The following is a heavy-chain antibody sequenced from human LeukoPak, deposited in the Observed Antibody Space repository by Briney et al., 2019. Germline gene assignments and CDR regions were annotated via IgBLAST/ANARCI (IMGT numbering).Heavy chain of an antibody. CDR3: ATTGRYYDFWSGYIH. V-gene: IGHV1-24*01. CDR2: FDPEDGET. CDR1: GYTLTELS. Sequence: ASVKVSCKVSGYTLTELSMHWVRQAPGKGLEWKGGFDPEDGETIYAQKFQGRVTMTEDTSTDTAYMELSSLRSEDTAVYYCATTGRYYDFWSGYIHWGQGTLVTVSS. D-gene: IGHD3-3*01. J-gene: IGHJ4*02.